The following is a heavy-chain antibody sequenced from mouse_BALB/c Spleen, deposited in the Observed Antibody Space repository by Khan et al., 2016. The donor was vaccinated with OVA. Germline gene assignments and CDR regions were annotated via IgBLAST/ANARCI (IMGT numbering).Heavy chain of an antibody. CDR2: INPSSGYT. CDR3: ARGTYDAMDY. J-gene: IGHJ4*01. Sequence: QIQLVQSGAELARPGASVKMSCKASGYTFTSYTMHWVKQRPGQGLEWIGYINPSSGYTNYNQKFKDKATLTADKSSSKAYMQLSSLTSEDSAIYYCARGTYDAMDYWGQGTSVTFSS. CDR1: GYTFTSYT. D-gene: IGHD3-3*01. V-gene: IGHV1-4*01.